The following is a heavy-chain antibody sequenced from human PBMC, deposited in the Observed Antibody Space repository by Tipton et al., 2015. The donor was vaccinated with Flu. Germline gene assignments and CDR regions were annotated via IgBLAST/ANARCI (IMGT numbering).Heavy chain of an antibody. Sequence: TLSLTYAVYGGSFSGYYWSWIRQPPGKGLEWIGEINHSGSTNYNPSLKSRVTISVDTSKNQFSLKLSSVTAADTAVYYCARTGYSSSWLYFQHWGQGTLVTVSS. CDR2: INHSGST. J-gene: IGHJ1*01. D-gene: IGHD6-13*01. CDR3: ARTGYSSSWLYFQH. V-gene: IGHV4-34*01. CDR1: GGSFSGYY.